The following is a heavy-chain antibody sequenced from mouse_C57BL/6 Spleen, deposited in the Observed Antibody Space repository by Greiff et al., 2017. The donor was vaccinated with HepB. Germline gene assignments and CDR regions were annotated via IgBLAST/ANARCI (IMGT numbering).Heavy chain of an antibody. Sequence: QVQLQQSGAELVKPGASVKISCKASGYAFSSYWMNWVKQRPGKGLEWIGQIYPGDGDTNYNGKFKGKATLTADKSSSTAFMQLSILTSEDSAVYFCARRFTTVSYAMDYWGQGTSVTVSS. D-gene: IGHD1-1*01. J-gene: IGHJ4*01. CDR2: IYPGDGDT. CDR3: ARRFTTVSYAMDY. CDR1: GYAFSSYW. V-gene: IGHV1-80*01.